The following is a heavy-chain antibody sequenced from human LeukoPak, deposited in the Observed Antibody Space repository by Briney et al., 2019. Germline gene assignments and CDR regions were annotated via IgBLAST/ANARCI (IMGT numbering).Heavy chain of an antibody. J-gene: IGHJ4*02. Sequence: GGSLRLSCAASGFTFSSYAMSWVRQAPGKGLEWVPGISGSGGSTYYADSVKGRFTISRDNSKNTLYLQMSSLRAEDTAVYYCARSLWPEDYWGQGTLVTVSS. CDR3: ARSLWPEDY. D-gene: IGHD5-18*01. CDR2: ISGSGGST. CDR1: GFTFSSYA. V-gene: IGHV3-23*01.